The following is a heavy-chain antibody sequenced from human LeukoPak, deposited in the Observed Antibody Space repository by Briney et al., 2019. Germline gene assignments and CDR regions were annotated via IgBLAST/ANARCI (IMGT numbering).Heavy chain of an antibody. Sequence: GALRLSCAASGFTFRSYAMNWVRQAPGKRLEWVSAISGSGGSTYYADSVKGRFTISRDNSKNTLYVQMNSLRAEDTAVYYCAKEGCSATSCYYMDVWGKGTTVTVSS. D-gene: IGHD2-2*01. CDR1: GFTFRSYA. J-gene: IGHJ6*03. V-gene: IGHV3-23*01. CDR2: ISGSGGST. CDR3: AKEGCSATSCYYMDV.